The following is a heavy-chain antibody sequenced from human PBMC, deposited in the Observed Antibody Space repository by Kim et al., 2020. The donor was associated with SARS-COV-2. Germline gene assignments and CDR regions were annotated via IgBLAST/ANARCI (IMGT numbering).Heavy chain of an antibody. CDR3: ARDRSQNWFDP. V-gene: IGHV1-46*01. J-gene: IGHJ5*02. Sequence: TTYYQKFQGIVTMTRETSPSTVYMELSSLRSEDTAVYYCARDRSQNWFDPWGQGTLVTVSS. CDR2: T.